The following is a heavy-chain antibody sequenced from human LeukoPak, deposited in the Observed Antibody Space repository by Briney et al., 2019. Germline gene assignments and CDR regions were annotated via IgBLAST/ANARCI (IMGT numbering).Heavy chain of an antibody. CDR1: GGSISSSSYY. V-gene: IGHV4-39*01. Sequence: LSATLTLTSTVSGGSISSSSYYWGGIREPPGKGLEWIGSIYYSGSTYYNPSLKSRVTISVDTSKNQFSLKLSSVTAADTAVYYCATGGVPFDYWGQGTLVTVSS. CDR2: IYYSGST. J-gene: IGHJ4*02. CDR3: ATGGVPFDY. D-gene: IGHD3-16*01.